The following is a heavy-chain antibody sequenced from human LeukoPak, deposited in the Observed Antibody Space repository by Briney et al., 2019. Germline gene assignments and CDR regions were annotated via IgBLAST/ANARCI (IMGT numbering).Heavy chain of an antibody. CDR2: LNQDGSEK. D-gene: IGHD6-6*01. J-gene: IGHJ6*02. CDR1: GFSFSRFW. Sequence: GGSLRLSCAASGFSFSRFWMSWVRQAPGKGLEWVAMLNQDGSEKYHVASVKGRFIISRDNAKNSLYLQMNSLRVEDTAVYYCAKDLSSPNYYYGMDVWGQGTTVTVSS. V-gene: IGHV3-7*05. CDR3: AKDLSSPNYYYGMDV.